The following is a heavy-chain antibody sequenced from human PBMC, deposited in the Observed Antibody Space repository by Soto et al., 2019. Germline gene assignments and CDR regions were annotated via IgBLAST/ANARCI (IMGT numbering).Heavy chain of an antibody. D-gene: IGHD2-15*01. CDR2: ISAYNGNT. J-gene: IGHJ6*03. CDR1: GYTFTSYG. Sequence: ASVKVSCKASGYTFTSYGISWVRQAPGQGLEGKGWISAYNGNTNYAQKLQGRVTMTTDTSTSTAYMELRSLRSDDTAVYYCARVWGVYCSGGSCYSDYYYYYMDVWGEGTTVTVSS. V-gene: IGHV1-18*01. CDR3: ARVWGVYCSGGSCYSDYYYYYMDV.